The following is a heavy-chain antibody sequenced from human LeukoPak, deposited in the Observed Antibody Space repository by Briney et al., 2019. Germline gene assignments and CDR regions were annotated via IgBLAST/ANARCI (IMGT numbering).Heavy chain of an antibody. D-gene: IGHD2-15*01. Sequence: PGGSLRLSCVASGFTVSDHYLDWVRQAPGKGLEWVGLIRKKSDRYTTEYAASVKGRFTISRDDSTNSVYLQMSSLKSENTAVYYCAAIGGGGSNTRWGEGTVVTVSS. CDR3: AAIGGGGSNTR. J-gene: IGHJ1*01. CDR1: GFTVSDHY. CDR2: IRKKSDRYTT. V-gene: IGHV3-72*01.